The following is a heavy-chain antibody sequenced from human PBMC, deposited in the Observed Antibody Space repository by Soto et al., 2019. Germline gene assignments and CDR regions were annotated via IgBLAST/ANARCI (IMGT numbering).Heavy chain of an antibody. CDR1: GYTFTGYY. V-gene: IGHV1-2*04. CDR2: INPNSGGT. J-gene: IGHJ4*02. CDR3: AREPSYCSGGSCYSLLDY. D-gene: IGHD2-15*01. Sequence: QVQLVQSGAEVKKPGASVKVSCKASGYTFTGYYMHWVRQAPGQGLEWMGWINPNSGGTNYAQKFQGWVTMTRDTASSTAYMELSRLRSDDTAVYYCAREPSYCSGGSCYSLLDYWGQGTLVTVSS.